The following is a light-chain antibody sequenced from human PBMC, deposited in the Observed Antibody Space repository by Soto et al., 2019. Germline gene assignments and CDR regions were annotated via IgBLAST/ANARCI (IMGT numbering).Light chain of an antibody. CDR2: GAS. CDR3: QQYGSSAPIT. J-gene: IGKJ5*01. Sequence: EIVLTQSPGTLSLSPGKSVTLSCRASQSVTKNNLNWYQEKPGQAPRRLIYGASIRATGIPDRFSGSVSETDFSLTIRRLEPEDFAPYYCQQYGSSAPITFGQGTRLDIK. CDR1: QSVTKNN. V-gene: IGKV3-20*01.